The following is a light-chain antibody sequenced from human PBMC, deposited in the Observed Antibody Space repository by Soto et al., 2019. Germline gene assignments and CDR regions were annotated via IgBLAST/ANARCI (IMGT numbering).Light chain of an antibody. CDR2: KAS. V-gene: IGKV1-5*03. J-gene: IGKJ5*01. CDR1: QTISSW. Sequence: QMTQSNYTLSGSVGDRVTITCRASQTISSWLAWYQQKPGKAPKLLIYKASSLESGVPSRLSGSGSGTEFTLTISSLQPDDFATYYCQQYNSYSTFGQGTRLEIK. CDR3: QQYNSYST.